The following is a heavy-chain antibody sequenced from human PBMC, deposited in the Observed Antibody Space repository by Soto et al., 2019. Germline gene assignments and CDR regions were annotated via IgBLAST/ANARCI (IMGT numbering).Heavy chain of an antibody. CDR2: INPSGGST. V-gene: IGHV1-46*01. CDR3: ARDFTTIFGVVIMRYGMDV. D-gene: IGHD3-3*01. Sequence: ASVKVSCKASGYTFTSYYMHWLRQAPGQGLEWMGIINPSGGSTSYAQKFQGRVTMTRDTSTSTVYMELSSLRSEDTAVYYCARDFTTIFGVVIMRYGMDVWGQGTTVTVSS. J-gene: IGHJ6*02. CDR1: GYTFTSYY.